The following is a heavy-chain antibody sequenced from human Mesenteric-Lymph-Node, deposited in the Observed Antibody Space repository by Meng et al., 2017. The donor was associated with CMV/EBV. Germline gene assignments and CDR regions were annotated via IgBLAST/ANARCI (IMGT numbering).Heavy chain of an antibody. D-gene: IGHD6-6*01. CDR3: ATQEYSRDDI. J-gene: IGHJ3*02. V-gene: IGHV3-23*01. CDR2: ISGSGRNT. Sequence: GGSLRLSCAASGFTFSNYPMSWVRQTPQKGLEWVSGISGSGRNTYYADSVKGRFTISRDNSKNTLYLQMNSLRAEDTAIYYCATQEYSRDDIWGQGTMVTVSS. CDR1: GFTFSNYP.